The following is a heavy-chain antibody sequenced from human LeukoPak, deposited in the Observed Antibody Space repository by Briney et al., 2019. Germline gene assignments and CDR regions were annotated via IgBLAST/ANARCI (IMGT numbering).Heavy chain of an antibody. CDR1: GFTFSSYD. Sequence: GGSLRLSCAASGFTFSSYDMTWVRQAPGKGLEWVSSISSSSSYIYYADSVKGRFTISRDNAKKSVYLQMNSLRAEDTAVYYCARAYSERYGLGYYYMDVWGKGTTVTISS. V-gene: IGHV3-21*01. CDR2: ISSSSSYI. D-gene: IGHD1-26*01. J-gene: IGHJ6*03. CDR3: ARAYSERYGLGYYYMDV.